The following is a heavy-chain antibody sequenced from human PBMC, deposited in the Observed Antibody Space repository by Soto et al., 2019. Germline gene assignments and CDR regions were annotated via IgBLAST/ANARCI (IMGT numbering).Heavy chain of an antibody. V-gene: IGHV1-18*01. Sequence: QVQLVQSGGEVKKPGASVKVSCKASGYTFTSYGITWVRQAPGQGLEYLGWISTYNGNTDFAQKVQNRVTLTTDTSMSTAYMELRSLRPDDTAVYYCARAKVLITPNWFDPWGQGTLVPVSS. CDR3: ARAKVLITPNWFDP. D-gene: IGHD3-16*01. J-gene: IGHJ5*02. CDR2: ISTYNGNT. CDR1: GYTFTSYG.